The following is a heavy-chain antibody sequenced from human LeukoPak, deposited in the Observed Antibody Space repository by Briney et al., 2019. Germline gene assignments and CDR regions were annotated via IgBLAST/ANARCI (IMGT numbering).Heavy chain of an antibody. D-gene: IGHD5-18*01. J-gene: IGHJ5*02. CDR3: ASFGSYGSNWFDP. Sequence: SVKVSCKASGGTFSSYAISWVRQAPGQGLEWMGGIIPIFGTANYAQKFQGRVTITTDESTSTAYMELSSLRSEDTAVYDCASFGSYGSNWFDPWGQGTLVTVSS. V-gene: IGHV1-69*05. CDR2: IIPIFGTA. CDR1: GGTFSSYA.